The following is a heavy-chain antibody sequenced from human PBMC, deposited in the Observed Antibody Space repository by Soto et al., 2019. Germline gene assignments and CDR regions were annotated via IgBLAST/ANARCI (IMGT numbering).Heavy chain of an antibody. Sequence: PGGSLGLSCAASGFTFRSYAMHWVRQDPGKGLEWVAVISYDGSNKYYADSVKGRFTISRDNSKNTLYLQMNSLRAEDTAVYYCARDLYYYDSSGYYLDYWGQGTLVTVSS. D-gene: IGHD3-22*01. V-gene: IGHV3-30-3*01. CDR1: GFTFRSYA. CDR3: ARDLYYYDSSGYYLDY. J-gene: IGHJ4*02. CDR2: ISYDGSNK.